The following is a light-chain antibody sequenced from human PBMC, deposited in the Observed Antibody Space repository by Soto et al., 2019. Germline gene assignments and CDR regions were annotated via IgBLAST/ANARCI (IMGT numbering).Light chain of an antibody. CDR2: DAS. V-gene: IGKV3-15*01. CDR3: QQYNNWPPLT. J-gene: IGKJ4*01. CDR1: QSVSSN. Sequence: EKVMTQSPATLSVSPGERATLSCRTSQSVSSNLAWYQQEPGQPPRLLIYDASTRATGIPARFGGSGSGTEFTLTISSLQSEDFAVYYCQQYNNWPPLTFGGGTKVEIK.